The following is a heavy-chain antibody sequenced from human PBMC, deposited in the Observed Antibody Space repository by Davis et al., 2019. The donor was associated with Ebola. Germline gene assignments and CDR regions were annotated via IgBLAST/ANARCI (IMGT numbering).Heavy chain of an antibody. CDR2: FYYVGYL. CDR3: VRQDCRGGGCYFRPFGKGFDY. V-gene: IGHV4-39*01. CDR1: GGSISSSDYF. J-gene: IGHJ4*02. Sequence: PSETLSLTCIVSGGSISSSDYFWGWIRQPPGKGLEWIGSFYYVGYLYYNPSLKSRVTISVDTSRNQFSLKVTSLTAADTAVYYCVRQDCRGGGCYFRPFGKGFDYWGQGTLVTASS. D-gene: IGHD2-15*01.